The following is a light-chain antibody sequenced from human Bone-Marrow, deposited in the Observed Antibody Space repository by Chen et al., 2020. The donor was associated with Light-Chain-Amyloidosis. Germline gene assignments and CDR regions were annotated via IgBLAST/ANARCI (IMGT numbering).Light chain of an antibody. CDR3: QVWDRSSDRPV. CDR1: NIGSTS. Sequence: SYVLTQPSSVSVAPGQTATIACGGNNIGSTSVHWYQQTPGQAPLLVVYDASDRPSGIPERLSGANSGNTATLTISRVEAGEEADYYCQVWDRSSDRPVFGGGTKLTVL. V-gene: IGLV3-21*02. CDR2: DAS. J-gene: IGLJ3*02.